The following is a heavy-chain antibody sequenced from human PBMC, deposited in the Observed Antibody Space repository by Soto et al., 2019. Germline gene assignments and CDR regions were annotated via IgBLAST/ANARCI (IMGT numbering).Heavy chain of an antibody. V-gene: IGHV4-39*01. D-gene: IGHD3-16*01. CDR3: ARSAGLSSFFDY. J-gene: IGHJ4*02. CDR2: IYYSGST. Sequence: QLQLQESGPGLVKPSETLSLTCTVSGGSISSSSYYWGWIRQPPGKGLEWIGSIYYSGSTYYNPSLKSRVTISVDTSKNQFSLTLSSVTAADTAVYYCARSAGLSSFFDYWGQGTLVTVSS. CDR1: GGSISSSSYY.